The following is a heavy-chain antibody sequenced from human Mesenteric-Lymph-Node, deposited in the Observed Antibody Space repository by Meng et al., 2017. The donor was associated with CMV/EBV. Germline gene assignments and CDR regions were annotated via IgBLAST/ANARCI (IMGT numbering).Heavy chain of an antibody. CDR1: GFTFSSYG. CDR3: AKGGLVRSYHYLSY. D-gene: IGHD3-16*02. J-gene: IGHJ4*02. V-gene: IGHV3-30*02. CDR2: IRFDGSNQ. Sequence: GGSLRLSCAASGFTFSSYGMYWVRQAPGKGLEWVAFIRFDGSNQDYVDSVKGRFTISRDNAKNSLYLQMNSLRAEDTAVYYCAKGGLVRSYHYLSYWGQGTLVTVSS.